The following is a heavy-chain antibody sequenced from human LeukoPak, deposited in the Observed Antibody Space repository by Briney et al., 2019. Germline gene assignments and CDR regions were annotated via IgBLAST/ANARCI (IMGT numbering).Heavy chain of an antibody. J-gene: IGHJ4*01. CDR2: VRYDGSNK. Sequence: GGAPRLSPVASRFTFRRYGMYSVRPAPGEGVEWVAFVRYDGSNKYYAASVKGRITISRDNSKNTLYLQMNSLRAEDTAVYYCAKDRSDNGYGIEYWGHGTLVIVSS. D-gene: IGHD5-12*01. V-gene: IGHV3-30*02. CDR1: RFTFRRYG. CDR3: AKDRSDNGYGIEY.